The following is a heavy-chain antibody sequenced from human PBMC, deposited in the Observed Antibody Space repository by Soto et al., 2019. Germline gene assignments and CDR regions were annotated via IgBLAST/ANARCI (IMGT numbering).Heavy chain of an antibody. J-gene: IGHJ6*02. Sequence: GGSLRLSCAASGFTFSSYSMNWVRQAPGKGLEWVSSISISSSYIYYADSVKGRFTISRDNAKNSLYLQMNSLRAEDTAVYYCARRGKGGRMKIYYYGMDVWGQGTTVTVSS. CDR3: ARRGKGGRMKIYYYGMDV. CDR2: ISISSSYI. V-gene: IGHV3-21*01. CDR1: GFTFSSYS. D-gene: IGHD1-26*01.